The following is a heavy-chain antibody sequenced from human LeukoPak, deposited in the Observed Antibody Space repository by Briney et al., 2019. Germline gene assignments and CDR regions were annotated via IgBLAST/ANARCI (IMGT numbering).Heavy chain of an antibody. J-gene: IGHJ3*02. CDR3: ARDKGGSYYDAFDI. V-gene: IGHV3-74*01. CDR1: GFTFSSYW. Sequence: GGSLRLSCAASGFTFSSYWMHWVRQAPGKGLVWDSRINSDGSSTSYADSVKGRFTISRDNAKNTLYLQMNSLRAEDTAVYYCARDKGGSYYDAFDIWGQGTMVTVSS. CDR2: INSDGSST. D-gene: IGHD1-26*01.